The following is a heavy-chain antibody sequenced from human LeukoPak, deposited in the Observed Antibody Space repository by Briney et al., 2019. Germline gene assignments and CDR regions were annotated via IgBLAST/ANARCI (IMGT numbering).Heavy chain of an antibody. D-gene: IGHD6-6*01. Sequence: HSGGSLRLSCAASGFTFSSYWMSWVRQAPGRGLEWVANIKQDGSEEVYVGSVKGRFTISRDNAKNSLFLQMNTLRAEDTAVYYCARDPYSSTWTYGMDVWGQGTTVTVSS. V-gene: IGHV3-7*05. J-gene: IGHJ6*02. CDR2: IKQDGSEE. CDR1: GFTFSSYW. CDR3: ARDPYSSTWTYGMDV.